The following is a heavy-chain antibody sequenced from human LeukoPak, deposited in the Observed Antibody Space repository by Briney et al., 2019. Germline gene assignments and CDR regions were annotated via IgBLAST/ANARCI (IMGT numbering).Heavy chain of an antibody. V-gene: IGHV4-39*01. CDR1: GGSISSSSYY. J-gene: IGHJ4*02. CDR3: ARHGNPQWELPCYFDY. Sequence: SETLSLTCTVSGGSISSSSYYWGWIRQPPGKGLEWIGSIYYSGSTYYNPSLKSRVTISVDTSKNQFSLKLSSVTAADTAVYYCARHGNPQWELPCYFDYWGQGTLVTVSS. CDR2: IYYSGST. D-gene: IGHD1-26*01.